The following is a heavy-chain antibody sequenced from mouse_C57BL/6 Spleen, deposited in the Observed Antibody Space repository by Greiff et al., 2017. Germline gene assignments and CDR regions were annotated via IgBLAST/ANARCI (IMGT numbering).Heavy chain of an antibody. CDR2: INPGSGGT. V-gene: IGHV1-54*01. Sequence: VQLQESGAELVRPGTSVKVSCKASGYAFTNYLIEWVKQRPGQGLEWIGVINPGSGGTNYHEKFKGKATLTADKSSSTAYMQLSSLTSEESAVYFCARSTTVVATDWYFDVWGTGTTVTVSS. J-gene: IGHJ1*03. CDR1: GYAFTNYL. CDR3: ARSTTVVATDWYFDV. D-gene: IGHD1-1*01.